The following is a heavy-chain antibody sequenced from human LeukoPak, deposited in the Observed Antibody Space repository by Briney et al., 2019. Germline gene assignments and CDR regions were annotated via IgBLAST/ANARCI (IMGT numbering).Heavy chain of an antibody. CDR3: AGIMSTRTCDAFDI. V-gene: IGHV4-59*08. D-gene: IGHD5-24*01. CDR2: ISYGGGT. CDR1: GDSLSSYY. Sequence: SETLTLTCTVSGDSLSSYYWSWVRQPPGKGLEWIGYISYGGGTMYNPSLKRRGTITVDTTTNQSPLQLISVTAAETAVLYCAGIMSTRTCDAFDIWVQGRMVTVCS. J-gene: IGHJ3*02.